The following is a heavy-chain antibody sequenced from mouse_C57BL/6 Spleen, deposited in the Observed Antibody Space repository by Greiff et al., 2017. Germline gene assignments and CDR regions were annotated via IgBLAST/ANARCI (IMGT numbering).Heavy chain of an antibody. CDR1: GFNIKDYY. V-gene: IGHV14-2*01. CDR3: ASYDYDGAWFAY. D-gene: IGHD2-4*01. CDR2: IDPEDGET. J-gene: IGHJ3*01. Sequence: EVQLQESGAELVKPGASVKLSCTASGFNIKDYYMHWVKQRTEQGLEWIGRIDPEDGETKYAPKFQGKATITADTSSNTASLQLSSLTSEDTTVYYCASYDYDGAWFAYWGQGTLVTVSA.